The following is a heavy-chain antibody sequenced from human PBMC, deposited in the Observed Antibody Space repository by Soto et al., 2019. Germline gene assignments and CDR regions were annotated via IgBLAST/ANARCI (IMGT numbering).Heavy chain of an antibody. CDR2: ISGSGGST. D-gene: IGHD2-2*02. CDR1: GFTFSSYS. J-gene: IGHJ5*02. V-gene: IGHV3-23*01. CDR3: AKGGVPAAIRYNWFDL. Sequence: GGSLRLSCAASGFTFSSYSMNWVRQAPGKGLEWVSGISGSGGSTYYVDSVKGRFTISRDNSKNTLYLQMNSLRAEDTAVYYCAKGGVPAAIRYNWFDLWGQGTLVTSPQ.